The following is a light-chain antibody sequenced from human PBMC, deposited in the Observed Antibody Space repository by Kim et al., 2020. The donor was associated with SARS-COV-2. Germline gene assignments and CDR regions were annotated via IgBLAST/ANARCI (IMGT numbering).Light chain of an antibody. J-gene: IGLJ3*02. CDR1: SSNLGNNY. Sequence: HKLTMYCAGSSSNLGNNYVNWYQQLLGTAPKLLIYRNTQRPSGVPDRFSGSKSDTSASLAISGLRSEDEADYYCATWDDSLSGQVFGGGTKLTVL. V-gene: IGLV1-47*01. CDR3: ATWDDSLSGQV. CDR2: RNT.